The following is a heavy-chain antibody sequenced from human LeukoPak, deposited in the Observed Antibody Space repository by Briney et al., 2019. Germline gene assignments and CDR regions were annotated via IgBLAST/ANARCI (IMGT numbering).Heavy chain of an antibody. J-gene: IGHJ4*02. D-gene: IGHD1-26*01. Sequence: ASVKVSCKASGYTFTSYYMHWVRQAPGQGLEWMGIINPSGGSTSYAQKFQGGVTMTGDMSTSTVYMELSSLRSEDTAVYYCARDDSGSYNLDYWGQGTLVTVSS. CDR1: GYTFTSYY. CDR2: INPSGGST. CDR3: ARDDSGSYNLDY. V-gene: IGHV1-46*01.